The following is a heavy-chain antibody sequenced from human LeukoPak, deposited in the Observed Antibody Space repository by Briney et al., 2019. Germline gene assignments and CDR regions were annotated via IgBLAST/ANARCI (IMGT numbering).Heavy chain of an antibody. Sequence: GSLRLSCAASGFTFSDYYMTWIRQAPGKGLEWVSYISSSGTSIHYADSVKGRFTISRDNAKNLLYLQMNSLRAEDTAVYYCATDAGNDYSNIWFDPWGQGTLVTVSS. CDR3: ATDAGNDYSNIWFDP. CDR2: ISSSGTSI. D-gene: IGHD4-11*01. CDR1: GFTFSDYY. V-gene: IGHV3-11*01. J-gene: IGHJ5*02.